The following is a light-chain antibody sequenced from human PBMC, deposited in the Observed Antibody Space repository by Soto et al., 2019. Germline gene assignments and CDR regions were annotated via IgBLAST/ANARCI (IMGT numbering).Light chain of an antibody. Sequence: DIVMTQSPDSLAVSLGERATINCRSSQTLYSSNNKNYLSWYQQKPGQPPKLLIYWASTRESGVPDRFSGSGSGTDFTLTISSLQADDVAVYYCQQYYSPPWTFGQGTKVEIK. CDR3: QQYYSPPWT. J-gene: IGKJ1*01. V-gene: IGKV4-1*01. CDR2: WAS. CDR1: QTLYSSNNKNY.